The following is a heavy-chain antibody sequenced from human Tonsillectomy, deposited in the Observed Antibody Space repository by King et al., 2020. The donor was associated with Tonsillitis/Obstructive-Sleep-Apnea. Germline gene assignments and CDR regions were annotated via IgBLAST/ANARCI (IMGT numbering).Heavy chain of an antibody. CDR1: GYTFTDYY. V-gene: IGHV1-2*06. Sequence: VQLVESGDEVKRPGASVKVSCKASGYTFTDYYLHWVRQAPGQGLEWMGRFNPNNGGSNFAQRFQGRVTLTRDTSISTAYMELSRLRSDDTAVYYCARCDYYDFLTGYSMSEGAFDSWGQGTPVIVSS. J-gene: IGHJ4*02. D-gene: IGHD3-9*01. CDR3: ARCDYYDFLTGYSMSEGAFDS. CDR2: FNPNNGGS.